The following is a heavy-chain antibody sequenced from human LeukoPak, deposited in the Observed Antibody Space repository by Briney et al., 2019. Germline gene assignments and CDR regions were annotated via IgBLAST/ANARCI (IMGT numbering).Heavy chain of an antibody. J-gene: IGHJ4*02. CDR3: APDVDTAMRY. D-gene: IGHD5-18*01. V-gene: IGHV3-21*01. CDR1: GFTFSSYS. CDR2: ISSSSSYI. Sequence: GGSLRLSCAASGFTFSSYSMNWVRHAPGKGLESVSSISSSSSYIYYADSVKGRFTISRDNAKNSLYLQMNSLRAEDTAVYYCAPDVDTAMRYWGQGTLVTVSS.